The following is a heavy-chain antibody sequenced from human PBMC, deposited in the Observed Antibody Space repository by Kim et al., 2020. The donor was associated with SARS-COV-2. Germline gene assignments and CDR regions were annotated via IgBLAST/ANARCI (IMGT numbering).Heavy chain of an antibody. D-gene: IGHD2-15*01. CDR3: ARESCSGGSCFDYGMDV. J-gene: IGHJ6*02. V-gene: IGHV3-48*02. Sequence: VKGRVTISRDNAKNALFLQMNSLRDEDTAVYYCARESCSGGSCFDYGMDVWGQGTTVTVSS.